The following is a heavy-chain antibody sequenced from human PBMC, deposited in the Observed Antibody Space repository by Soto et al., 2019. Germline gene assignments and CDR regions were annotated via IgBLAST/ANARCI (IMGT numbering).Heavy chain of an antibody. CDR3: ARDSTSSPTSYYYYMDV. V-gene: IGHV4-59*01. D-gene: IGHD2-2*01. J-gene: IGHJ6*03. Sequence: SETLSLTCTVSGGSISSYYWSWIRQPPGKGLEWIGYIYYSGSTNYNPSLKSRVTISVDTSKNQFSLKLSSVTAADTAVYYCARDSTSSPTSYYYYMDVWGKGTTVTVSS. CDR2: IYYSGST. CDR1: GGSISSYY.